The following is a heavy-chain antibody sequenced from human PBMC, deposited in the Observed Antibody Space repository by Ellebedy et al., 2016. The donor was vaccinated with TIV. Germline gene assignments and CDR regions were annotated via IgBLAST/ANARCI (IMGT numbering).Heavy chain of an antibody. V-gene: IGHV4-34*01. CDR1: GGSLSGYY. CDR2: MNQSGNT. CDR3: AEGRSGWYYFDY. Sequence: LETLSLTCAAYGGSLSGYYWSWVRQSPGKGLEWIGEMNQSGNTNYNPSLKSRVTITVDTSKNHFSLRPSSVTAADTAVYYCAEGRSGWYYFDYWGQGTLVTVSS. J-gene: IGHJ4*02. D-gene: IGHD6-19*01.